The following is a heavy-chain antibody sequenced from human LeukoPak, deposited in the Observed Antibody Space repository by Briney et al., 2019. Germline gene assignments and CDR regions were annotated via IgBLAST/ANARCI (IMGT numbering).Heavy chain of an antibody. CDR1: GYSISSGYY. Sequence: SETLSLTCTVSGYSISSGYYWGWIRQPPGKGLEWIGSIYHSGSTYHNPSLKSRVTISVDTSKNQFSLKLSSVTAADTAVYYCAREITIFGVVIDWFDPWGQGTLVTVSS. CDR2: IYHSGST. J-gene: IGHJ5*02. V-gene: IGHV4-38-2*02. D-gene: IGHD3-3*01. CDR3: AREITIFGVVIDWFDP.